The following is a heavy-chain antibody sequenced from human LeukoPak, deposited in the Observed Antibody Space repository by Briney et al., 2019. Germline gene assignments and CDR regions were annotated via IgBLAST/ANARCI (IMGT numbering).Heavy chain of an antibody. D-gene: IGHD2-15*01. CDR3: ARDRRIMQTYHNFYYMDV. CDR1: GFTFSRHN. Sequence: GGSLRLSCAASGFTFSRHNMNWVRQAPGKGLEWVSSISSSSSYIYYADSVKGRFTISRDNARNSLYLQMNSLRAEDTAVYYCARDRRIMQTYHNFYYMDVWGKGTTVTVSS. CDR2: ISSSSSYI. J-gene: IGHJ6*03. V-gene: IGHV3-21*01.